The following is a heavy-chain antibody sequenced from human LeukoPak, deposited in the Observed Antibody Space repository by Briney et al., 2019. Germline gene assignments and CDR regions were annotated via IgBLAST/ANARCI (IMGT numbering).Heavy chain of an antibody. CDR2: INHSGST. D-gene: IGHD4-17*01. J-gene: IGHJ5*02. Sequence: SETLSLTCAVYGGSFSGYYWSWIRQPPGEGLEWIGEINHSGSTNYNPSLKSRVTISVDTSKNQFSLRLSSVTAADTAVYYCARHWDYGDYSWFDPWGQGTLVTVSS. V-gene: IGHV4-34*01. CDR3: ARHWDYGDYSWFDP. CDR1: GGSFSGYY.